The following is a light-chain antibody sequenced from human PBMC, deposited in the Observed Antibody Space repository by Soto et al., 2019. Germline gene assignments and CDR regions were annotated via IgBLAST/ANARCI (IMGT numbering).Light chain of an antibody. Sequence: DIQMTQSPSSLSATVGDRVTITCRASQSISSYLNWYQQKPGKVPKLLIYAASSLQSGVQSKISGSGFGTDFSFSFCILQPEYFATYYCNQDNNTLLTYGGGPKGDSK. J-gene: IGKJ4*01. CDR1: QSISSY. CDR3: NQDNNTLLT. CDR2: AAS. V-gene: IGKV1-39*01.